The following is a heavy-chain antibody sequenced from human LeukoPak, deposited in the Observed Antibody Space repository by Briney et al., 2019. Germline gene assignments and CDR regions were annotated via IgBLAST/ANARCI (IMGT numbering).Heavy chain of an antibody. CDR3: ARLHGHGFDP. V-gene: IGHV3-21*06. J-gene: IGHJ5*02. Sequence: PGGSLRLSCAASGFTFNKYTMNWVRQAPGKGLEWVSAITGSTKYIPSNIYYADAVQGRFTISRDDAKNLVYLQMNSLRAEDTAVYYCARLHGHGFDPWGQGTLVTVSS. D-gene: IGHD2-8*01. CDR1: GFTFNKYT. CDR2: ITGSTKYI.